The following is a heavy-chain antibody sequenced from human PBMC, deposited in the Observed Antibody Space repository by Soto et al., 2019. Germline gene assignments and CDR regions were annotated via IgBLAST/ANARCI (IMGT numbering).Heavy chain of an antibody. Sequence: SETLSLTCTVSGGSISSGDYYWSWIRQPPGKGLEWIGYIYYSGSTYYNPSLKSRVTISVDTSKDQFSLKLSSVTAADTAVYYCARDKRGTYYYYGMDVWGQGTTVTVSS. J-gene: IGHJ6*02. CDR1: GGSISSGDYY. CDR3: ARDKRGTYYYYGMDV. CDR2: IYYSGST. V-gene: IGHV4-30-4*01. D-gene: IGHD1-1*01.